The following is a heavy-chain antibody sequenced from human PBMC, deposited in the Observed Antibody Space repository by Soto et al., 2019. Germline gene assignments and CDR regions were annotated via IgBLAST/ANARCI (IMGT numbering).Heavy chain of an antibody. D-gene: IGHD3-10*01. CDR1: GGTFSSYA. J-gene: IGHJ6*04. V-gene: IGHV1-69*13. CDR2: IIPIFGTA. CDR3: ARSAFEYGSGGPSYYGIDV. Sequence: SVKVSCKASGGTFSSYAISWVRQAPGQGLEWMGGIIPIFGTANYAQTFQGRVTITADESTSTAYMELSSLRSEDTALYYCARSAFEYGSGGPSYYGIDVWGEGAAVTAPQ.